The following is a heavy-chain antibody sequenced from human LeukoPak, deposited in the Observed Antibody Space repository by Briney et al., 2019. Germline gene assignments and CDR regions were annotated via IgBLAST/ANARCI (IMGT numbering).Heavy chain of an antibody. J-gene: IGHJ4*02. CDR2: INTNTGNP. CDR1: GYTFTNYA. V-gene: IGHV7-4-1*02. CDR3: ARVLDY. Sequence: ASVKVSCKASGYTFTNYAINWVRQAPGQGLEWMGRINTNTGNPMYAQGFTGLFVFSLDTSVSTAYLQISSLQAEDTAIYYCARVLDYWGQGTLVTVSS.